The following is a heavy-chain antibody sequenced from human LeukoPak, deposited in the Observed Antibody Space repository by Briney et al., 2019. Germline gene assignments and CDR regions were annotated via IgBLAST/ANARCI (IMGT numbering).Heavy chain of an antibody. CDR3: ARGSRSYSSSSTNAFDI. V-gene: IGHV4-34*01. D-gene: IGHD6-13*01. J-gene: IGHJ3*02. Sequence: SETLSLTCAVYRGSFSVYYWTWIRQPPGKGLEWIGEINHSGSTNYNPSLKRRVTISVDTSKKHFSLKLGSVTAADTAVYYCARGSRSYSSSSTNAFDIWGQGTMVTVSS. CDR2: INHSGST. CDR1: RGSFSVYY.